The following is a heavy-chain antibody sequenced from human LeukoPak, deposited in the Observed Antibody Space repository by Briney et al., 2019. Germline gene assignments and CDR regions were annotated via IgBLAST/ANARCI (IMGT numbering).Heavy chain of an antibody. J-gene: IGHJ4*02. CDR1: GYTFTGYY. V-gene: IGHV1-18*04. CDR3: ARNEPHFYDSSDY. Sequence: ASVKVSCKASGYTFTGYYMHWVRQAPGQGLEWMGWISAYNGNTNYAQKLQGRVTMTTDTSTSTAYMELRSLRSDDTAVYYCARNEPHFYDSSDYWGQGTLVTVSS. D-gene: IGHD3-22*01. CDR2: ISAYNGNT.